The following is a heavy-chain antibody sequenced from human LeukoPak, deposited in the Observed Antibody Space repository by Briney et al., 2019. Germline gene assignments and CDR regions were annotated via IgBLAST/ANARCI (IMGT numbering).Heavy chain of an antibody. CDR3: ARGIVATTKGLDY. V-gene: IGHV3-48*03. D-gene: IGHD5-12*01. J-gene: IGHJ4*02. Sequence: GGSLRLSCAASGFTFSSYEMNWVGQAPGKGLEWVSYISTSGSTIYYADSGKGRFTISRDNAKNSLYLQMNSLRAEDTAVYYCARGIVATTKGLDYWGQGTLVSVS. CDR2: ISTSGSTI. CDR1: GFTFSSYE.